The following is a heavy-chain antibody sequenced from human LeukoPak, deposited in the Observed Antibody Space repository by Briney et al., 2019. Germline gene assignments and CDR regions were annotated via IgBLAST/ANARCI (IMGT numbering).Heavy chain of an antibody. CDR2: IYHNENTRST. D-gene: IGHD1-14*01. CDR1: GGSISSYY. J-gene: IGHJ6*03. V-gene: IGHV4-59*01. Sequence: SETLSLTCTVSGGSISSYYWSWIRQPPGKGLEWIGYIYHNENTRSTNFNPSLKSRVTISIDSSKNQFSLKLSSVTAADSAVYYCARDQAQLIAGDRYYYYYYMDVWGKGTTVTVSS. CDR3: ARDQAQLIAGDRYYYYYYMDV.